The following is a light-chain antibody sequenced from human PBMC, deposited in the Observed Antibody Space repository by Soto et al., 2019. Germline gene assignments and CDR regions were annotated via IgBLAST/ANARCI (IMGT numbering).Light chain of an antibody. V-gene: IGKV1-5*02. Sequence: DLQIAQSPCPLPASVGDRVTIICRASQSISNWLAWYQQKPGTAPKVLIYHASNLQSGVPSRFSGSGSGTEFTLTISSLQPDDFATYYCQQYNSYSFGQGTKVDI. CDR1: QSISNW. CDR3: QQYNSYS. CDR2: HAS. J-gene: IGKJ1*01.